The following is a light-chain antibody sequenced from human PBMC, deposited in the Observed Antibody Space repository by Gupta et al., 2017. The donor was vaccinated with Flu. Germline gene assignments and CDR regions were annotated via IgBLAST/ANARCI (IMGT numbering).Light chain of an antibody. CDR3: AAWDDSLNGVV. CDR2: SNN. Sequence: QSVLPPPPSASGAPGPRVTNPCSGSSSKIGSNNVNWYQQHPGPTPKLLIYSNNQRPSGVPDRFSGSKSGTSASLASSGHQAEDEADYYCAAWDDSLNGVVFGGGTKLTVL. V-gene: IGLV1-44*01. CDR1: SSKIGSNN. J-gene: IGLJ2*01.